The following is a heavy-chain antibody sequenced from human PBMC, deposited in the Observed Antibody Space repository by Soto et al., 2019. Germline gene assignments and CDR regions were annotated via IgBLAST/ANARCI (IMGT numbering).Heavy chain of an antibody. J-gene: IGHJ6*02. CDR3: AKDHRGSGSSATTYGMDV. V-gene: IGHV3-30*18. D-gene: IGHD3-10*01. Sequence: QVHLVESGGGVVQPGRSLRLSCAASGFIFSNYGMHWVRQAPGKGLQWVAVMSHDGRNKYYADFVKGRFTIFRDNSKNTLFLQMNSLISEDTAVYYCAKDHRGSGSSATTYGMDVWGQGTTVTVSS. CDR1: GFIFSNYG. CDR2: MSHDGRNK.